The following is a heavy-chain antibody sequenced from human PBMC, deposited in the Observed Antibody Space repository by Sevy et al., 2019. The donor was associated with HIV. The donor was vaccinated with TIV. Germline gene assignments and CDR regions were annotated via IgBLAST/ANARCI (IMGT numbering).Heavy chain of an antibody. Sequence: GGSLRLSCAASGFTFSSYWMSWVRQAPGKGLEWVANINPDGSDKYYVGSLKGRFTSSGDNANNSLYQQMNSLGAEDTAVYYCAKGMDYGELGNWFDPWGQGTLVTVSS. D-gene: IGHD4-17*01. CDR2: INPDGSDK. CDR1: GFTFSSYW. J-gene: IGHJ5*02. CDR3: AKGMDYGELGNWFDP. V-gene: IGHV3-7*01.